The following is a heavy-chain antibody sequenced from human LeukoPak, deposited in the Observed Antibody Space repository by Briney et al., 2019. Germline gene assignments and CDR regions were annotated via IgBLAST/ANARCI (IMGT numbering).Heavy chain of an antibody. V-gene: IGHV1-69*13. Sequence: SVKVSCKASGGTFSSYAISWVRQAPGQGLEWMGGIIPIFGTANYAQKFQGRVTITADESTSTAYMELSSLRSEDTAVYYCARDIVVVPAVARYYYYYGMDVWGQGTTVTVSS. CDR2: IIPIFGTA. CDR1: GGTFSSYA. D-gene: IGHD2-2*01. J-gene: IGHJ6*02. CDR3: ARDIVVVPAVARYYYYYGMDV.